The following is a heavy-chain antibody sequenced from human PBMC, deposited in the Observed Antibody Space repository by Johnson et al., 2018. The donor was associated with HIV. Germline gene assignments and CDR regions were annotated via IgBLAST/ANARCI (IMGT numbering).Heavy chain of an antibody. CDR1: EFNVSSTY. CDR3: ARDLAYGDIVLVSAFDI. V-gene: IGHV3-11*04. CDR2: ISSSGNTM. D-gene: IGHD2-8*02. Sequence: QMQLVESGGGVVQPGRSLRLSCAASEFNVSSTYMSWIRQAPGKGLEWVSYISSSGNTMYPADSVKGRFTISRDNSKNTLYLQMNTLRAEDTAVYYCARDLAYGDIVLVSAFDIWGQGTMVTVSS. J-gene: IGHJ3*02.